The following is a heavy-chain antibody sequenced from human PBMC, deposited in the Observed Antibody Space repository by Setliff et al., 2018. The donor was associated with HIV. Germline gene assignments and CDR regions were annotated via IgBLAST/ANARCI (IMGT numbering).Heavy chain of an antibody. Sequence: ASVKVSCKASGYSFTDYYIHWVRQAPGQGLEWMGWINPKSDGTNYAQKFQGRVTITADKSTSTAYMELSSLRSEDTAVYYCARAYRPMGYGDRFDYWGQGTLVTVSS. CDR3: ARAYRPMGYGDRFDY. CDR2: INPKSDGT. V-gene: IGHV1-2*02. D-gene: IGHD4-17*01. J-gene: IGHJ4*02. CDR1: GYSFTDYY.